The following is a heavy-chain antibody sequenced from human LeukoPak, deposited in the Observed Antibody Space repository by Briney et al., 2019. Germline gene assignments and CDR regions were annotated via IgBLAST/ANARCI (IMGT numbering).Heavy chain of an antibody. V-gene: IGHV1-2*02. CDR1: GYTFTSYG. J-gene: IGHJ3*02. Sequence: ASVKVSCKASGYTFTSYGISWVRQAPGQGLEWMGWINPNSGGTNYAQKFQGRVTMTRDTSISTAYMELSRLRSDDTAVYYCARDLGYYDSSGYYYDAFDIWGQGTMVTVSS. CDR2: INPNSGGT. CDR3: ARDLGYYDSSGYYYDAFDI. D-gene: IGHD3-22*01.